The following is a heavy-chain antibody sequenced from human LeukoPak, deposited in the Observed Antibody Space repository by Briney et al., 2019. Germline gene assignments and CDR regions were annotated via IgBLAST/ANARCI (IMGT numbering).Heavy chain of an antibody. CDR3: ARDRDYYGSGSYFDY. CDR1: GGSIRSYH. D-gene: IGHD3-10*01. J-gene: IGHJ4*02. V-gene: IGHV4-4*07. CDR2: IYTSGST. Sequence: SETLSLTCTVSGGSIRSYHWSWIRQPAGKGLEWIGRIYTSGSTNYNPSLKSRVTMSVDTSENQFSLKLNSVTAADTAVYYCARDRDYYGSGSYFDYWGQGTLVTVSS.